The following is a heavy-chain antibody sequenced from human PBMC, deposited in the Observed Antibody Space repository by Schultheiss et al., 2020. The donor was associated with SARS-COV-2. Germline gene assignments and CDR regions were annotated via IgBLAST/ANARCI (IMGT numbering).Heavy chain of an antibody. CDR1: GYSFSNNG. V-gene: IGHV1-2*02. CDR2: INPKSEDT. Sequence: ASVKVSCKAAGYSFSNNGITWVRQVPGQGLEWMGWINPKSEDTTYAQRFQGRITLTSDTSISTAFMELRSLHSDDTAVYYCARGFRNGWDELDFWGQGTLVTVSS. J-gene: IGHJ4*02. D-gene: IGHD6-19*01. CDR3: ARGFRNGWDELDF.